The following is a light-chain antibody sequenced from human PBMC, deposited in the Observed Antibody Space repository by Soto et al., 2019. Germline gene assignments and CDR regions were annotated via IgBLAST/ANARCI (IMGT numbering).Light chain of an antibody. CDR3: QKSWT. Sequence: DIQMTQSPSSLSASVGDRVTITCRASQGISNYLAWYQQKPGKVPKLLIYAASTLQSGVPPRFSGSGSGTDFTLTISSLQPEDVATCYCQKSWTFGQGTKVEIK. J-gene: IGKJ1*01. CDR2: AAS. CDR1: QGISNY. V-gene: IGKV1-27*01.